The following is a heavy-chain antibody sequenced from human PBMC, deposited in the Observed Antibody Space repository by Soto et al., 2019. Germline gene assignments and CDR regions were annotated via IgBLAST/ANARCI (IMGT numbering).Heavy chain of an antibody. V-gene: IGHV1-8*01. CDR2: MNPNSGNT. CDR1: GYTFTIYD. CDR3: ARGTREEDTYYYYYGMDV. Sequence: ASVKVSCKASGYTFTIYDINCVLQSTLQWLDWMGCMNPNSGNTGYAQKFQGRVTMTRNTSISTAYMELSSLRSEDTAVYYCARGTREEDTYYYYYGMDVWGQGTTVTVSS. J-gene: IGHJ6*02. D-gene: IGHD2-15*01.